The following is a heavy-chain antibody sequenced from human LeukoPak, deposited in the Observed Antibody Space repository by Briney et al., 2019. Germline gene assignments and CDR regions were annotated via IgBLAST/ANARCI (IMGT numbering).Heavy chain of an antibody. CDR2: ISYDGSNK. J-gene: IGHJ4*02. Sequence: GGSLRLSCAASGFTFSSYAMHWVRQAPGKGLEWVAVISYDGSNKYYADSVKGRFTISRDNSKNTLYLQMNSLRAEDTAVYYCAKVPSYDILTGYYVDYWGQGTLVTVSS. CDR3: AKVPSYDILTGYYVDY. CDR1: GFTFSSYA. V-gene: IGHV3-30*04. D-gene: IGHD3-9*01.